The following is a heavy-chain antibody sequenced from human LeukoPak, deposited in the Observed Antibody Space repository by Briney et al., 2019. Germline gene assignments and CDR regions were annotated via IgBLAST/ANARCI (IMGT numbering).Heavy chain of an antibody. V-gene: IGHV4-34*01. J-gene: IGHJ5*02. CDR2: INHSGST. CDR1: GGSFSGYY. CDR3: ARHRYYYGSGRRWFDP. D-gene: IGHD3-10*01. Sequence: SETLSLTCAVYGGSFSGYYWSWIRQPPGKGLEWIGEINHSGSTNYNPSLKSRVTISVDTSKNQFSLKLSSVTAADTAVYYCARHRYYYGSGRRWFDPWGQGTLVTVSS.